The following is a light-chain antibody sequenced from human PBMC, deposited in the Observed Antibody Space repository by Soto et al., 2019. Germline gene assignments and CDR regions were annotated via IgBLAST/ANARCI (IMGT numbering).Light chain of an antibody. J-gene: IGKJ1*01. CDR3: QHYNSYSEA. CDR2: KAS. Sequence: DIQMTQSPSTLSASVGDRVTITCRASHSISSLLAWYQQKPGKAPKLLIYKASTLKSGVPSRFSGSGSGTEFTLTISSLQPDDFATYYCQHYNSYSEAFGQGTKGDIK. CDR1: HSISSL. V-gene: IGKV1-5*03.